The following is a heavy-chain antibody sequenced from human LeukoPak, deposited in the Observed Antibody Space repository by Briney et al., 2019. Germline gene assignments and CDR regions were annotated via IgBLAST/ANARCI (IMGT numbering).Heavy chain of an antibody. CDR1: GFTFSSYA. Sequence: GGSLRLSCAASGFTFSSYAMHWVRQAPGKGLEWVAVISYDGSNKYYADSMKGRFTISRDNSKNTLYLQMNSLRAEDTAVYYCARGVIALECYFDYWGQGTLVTVSS. J-gene: IGHJ4*03. D-gene: IGHD6-13*01. CDR2: ISYDGSNK. V-gene: IGHV3-30*04. CDR3: ARGVIALECYFDY.